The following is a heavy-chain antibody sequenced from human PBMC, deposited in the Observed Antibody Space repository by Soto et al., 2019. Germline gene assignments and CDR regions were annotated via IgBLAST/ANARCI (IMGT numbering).Heavy chain of an antibody. V-gene: IGHV2-26*01. J-gene: IGHJ6*02. Sequence: SGPTLVNPTETLTLTCTVSGFSLSNARVGVSWIRQPPGKALEWLAHIFSNDEKSYSTSLKSRLTISKDTSKSQVVLTLTNMDPVDTATYYCARIHVLEQADYLDVWGQGTTVTV. CDR1: GFSLSNARVG. CDR2: IFSNDEK. CDR3: ARIHVLEQADYLDV. D-gene: IGHD1-1*01.